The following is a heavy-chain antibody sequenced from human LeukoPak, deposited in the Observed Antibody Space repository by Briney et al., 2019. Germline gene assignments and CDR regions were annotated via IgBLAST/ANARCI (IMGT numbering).Heavy chain of an antibody. Sequence: GVSLRLSCAASGFTFSSYSMNWVREAPGKGLEWVSSISSSSSYIYYADSVKGRFTISRDNAKSSLYLQMNSLRAEDTAVYYCARATVVAATDWYFDLWGRGTLVTVSS. CDR3: ARATVVAATDWYFDL. V-gene: IGHV3-21*01. D-gene: IGHD2-15*01. CDR1: GFTFSSYS. J-gene: IGHJ2*01. CDR2: ISSSSSYI.